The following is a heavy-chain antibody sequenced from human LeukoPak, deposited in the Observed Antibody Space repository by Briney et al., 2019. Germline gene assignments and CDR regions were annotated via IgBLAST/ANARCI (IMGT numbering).Heavy chain of an antibody. CDR3: ARGDGYNAPRFDY. J-gene: IGHJ4*02. V-gene: IGHV4-31*03. Sequence: SQTLSLTCTVSGGSICSGGYYWSWIRQHPGKGLEWIGYIYYSGSTYYNPSLKSRVTISVDTSKNQFSLKLSSVTAADTAVYYCARGDGYNAPRFDYWGQGTLVTVSS. CDR1: GGSICSGGYY. D-gene: IGHD5-24*01. CDR2: IYYSGST.